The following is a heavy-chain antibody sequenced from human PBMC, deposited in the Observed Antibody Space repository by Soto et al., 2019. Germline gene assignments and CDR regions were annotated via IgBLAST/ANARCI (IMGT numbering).Heavy chain of an antibody. CDR1: GGXISSYY. D-gene: IGHD3-22*01. Sequence: EXLSLNCTFSGGXISSYYWIWIRHPPGNGLEWIGYIYYSWSTNYNPSLKSRGTISVDTSKSQFSLKLSSVTYADTAVYYCARDSPNDSSGSNHLFDYWGQGTLVTVSS. CDR3: ARDSPNDSSGSNHLFDY. CDR2: IYYSWST. V-gene: IGHV4-59*01. J-gene: IGHJ4*02.